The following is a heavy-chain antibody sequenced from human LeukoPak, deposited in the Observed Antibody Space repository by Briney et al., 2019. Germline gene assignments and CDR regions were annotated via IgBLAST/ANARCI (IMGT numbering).Heavy chain of an antibody. V-gene: IGHV4-4*02. CDR3: ARRIAVPGSYYFDY. D-gene: IGHD6-13*01. J-gene: IGHJ4*02. Sequence: SGTLSLTCAVSGGSISSDNWWSWVRQPPGKGLEWIGEIYHSGTTNYNPSLKSRVTLSLDTSKNQFSLRLNSVTAADTAVYYCARRIAVPGSYYFDYWSQGTLVTVSS. CDR2: IYHSGTT. CDR1: GGSISSDNW.